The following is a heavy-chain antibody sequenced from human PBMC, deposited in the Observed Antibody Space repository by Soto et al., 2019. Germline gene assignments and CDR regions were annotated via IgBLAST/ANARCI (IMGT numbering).Heavy chain of an antibody. CDR2: ISYDGSNK. D-gene: IGHD2-15*01. Sequence: GSLRLSCAASGFTFSSYGMHWVRQAPGKGLEWVAVISYDGSNKYYADSVKGRFTISRDNSKNTLYLQMNSLRAEDTAVYYCAKDAKRYCTGGSCYGSFDYWGQGTLVTVSS. CDR1: GFTFSSYG. CDR3: AKDAKRYCTGGSCYGSFDY. J-gene: IGHJ4*02. V-gene: IGHV3-30*18.